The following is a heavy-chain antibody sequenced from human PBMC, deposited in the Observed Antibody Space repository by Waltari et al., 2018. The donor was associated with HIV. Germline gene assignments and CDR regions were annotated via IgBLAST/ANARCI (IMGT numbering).Heavy chain of an antibody. Sequence: EVQLVESGGGLVQPGGSLRLSCAASGFSVSDIYRSGVRLSQGKGLTWVSVLYTEGRTQYMDSVKGRFTIFRDDSKNTLYLQRNSLRVDDTAIYYCARMKRSYGSGQSRYFYFGMDVWGQGTTVIISS. J-gene: IGHJ6*02. V-gene: IGHV3-53*03. CDR2: LYTEGRT. D-gene: IGHD3-10*01. CDR3: ARMKRSYGSGQSRYFYFGMDV. CDR1: GFSVSDIY.